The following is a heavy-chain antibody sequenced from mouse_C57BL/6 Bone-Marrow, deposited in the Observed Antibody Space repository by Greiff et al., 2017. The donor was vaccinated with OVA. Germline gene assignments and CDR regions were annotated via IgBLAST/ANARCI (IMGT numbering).Heavy chain of an antibody. V-gene: IGHV1-50*01. Sequence: QVQLQQPGAELVKPGASVKLSCKASGYTFTSYWMQWVKQRPGQGLEWIGEIDPSDSYTNYNQKFKGKATLTVDTSSSTAYMQLSSLTSEDSAVYYCASPHGYYGDYWGQGTTLTVSS. CDR2: IDPSDSYT. J-gene: IGHJ2*01. CDR1: GYTFTSYW. CDR3: ASPHGYYGDY. D-gene: IGHD2-3*01.